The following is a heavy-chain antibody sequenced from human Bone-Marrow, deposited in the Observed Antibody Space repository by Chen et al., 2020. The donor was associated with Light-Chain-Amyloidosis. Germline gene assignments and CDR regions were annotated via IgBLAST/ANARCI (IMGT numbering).Heavy chain of an antibody. CDR3: VGQGYYSYSMDV. Sequence: QVQLQESGPGLVKPSETLSLTCTVSGGSISSYYWSWIRQPPGKGLEWIGYIYYSGSTNYNPSLKSRVTISVDTSKNQFSLKLSSVTAADTAVYYCVGQGYYSYSMDVWGQGTTVIVSS. J-gene: IGHJ6*02. V-gene: IGHV4-59*01. CDR2: IYYSGST. CDR1: GGSISSYY.